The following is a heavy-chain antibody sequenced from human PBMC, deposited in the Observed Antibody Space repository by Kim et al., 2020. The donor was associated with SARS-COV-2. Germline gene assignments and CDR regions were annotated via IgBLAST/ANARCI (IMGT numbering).Heavy chain of an antibody. J-gene: IGHJ5*02. CDR3: ARRIANYYDSSGYHLEWFDP. CDR2: IYYSGST. CDR1: GGSISSYY. D-gene: IGHD3-22*01. Sequence: SETLSLTCTVSGGSISSYYWSWIRQPPGKGLEWIGYIYYSGSTNYNPSLKSLVTISVDTSKNQFSLKLSSVTAADTAVYYCARRIANYYDSSGYHLEWFDPWGQGTLVTVSS. V-gene: IGHV4-59*08.